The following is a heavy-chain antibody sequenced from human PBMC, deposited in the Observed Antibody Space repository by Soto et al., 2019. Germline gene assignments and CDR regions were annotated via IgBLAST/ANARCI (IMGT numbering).Heavy chain of an antibody. CDR2: INPKSGGT. Sequence: ASVKVSCKASGYSFTDYHIHWVRQAPGQGLEWLGRINPKSGGTSTAQKFQGWVTMTTDTSISTASMELTRLTSDDTAIDYCARGDSTDCSNGVCSFFYNHDMDVWG. CDR3: ARGDSTDCSNGVCSFFYNHDMDV. J-gene: IGHJ6*02. V-gene: IGHV1-2*04. CDR1: GYSFTDYH. D-gene: IGHD2-8*01.